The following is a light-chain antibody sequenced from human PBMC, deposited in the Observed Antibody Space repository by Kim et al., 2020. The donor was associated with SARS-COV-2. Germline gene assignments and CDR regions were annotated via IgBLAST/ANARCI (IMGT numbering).Light chain of an antibody. CDR3: QKYDSAPWT. Sequence: APVGERVTITCRASQVINNYLALYQQKPRKEPTVLIYGASTLHSGVPSRFSSSGYGTDFTLTISSLQPEDVGTYYCQKYDSAPWTFGHGTKVDIK. CDR2: GAS. CDR1: QVINNY. V-gene: IGKV1-27*01. J-gene: IGKJ1*01.